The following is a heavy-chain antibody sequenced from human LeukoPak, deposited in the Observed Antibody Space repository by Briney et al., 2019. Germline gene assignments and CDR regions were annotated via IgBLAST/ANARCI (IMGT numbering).Heavy chain of an antibody. CDR2: INPSGGST. J-gene: IGHJ4*02. D-gene: IGHD6-6*01. CDR1: GYTFTSYY. Sequence: GASVKVSCKASGYTFTSYYMHWVRQAPGQGLECMGIINPSGGSTSYAQKFQGRVTMTRDMSTSTVYMELSSLRSEDTAVYYCARSRGAARRGGYFDYWGQGTLVTVSS. V-gene: IGHV1-46*01. CDR3: ARSRGAARRGGYFDY.